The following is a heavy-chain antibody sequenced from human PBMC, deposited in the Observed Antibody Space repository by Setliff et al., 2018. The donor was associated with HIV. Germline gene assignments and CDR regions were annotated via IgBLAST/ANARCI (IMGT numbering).Heavy chain of an antibody. CDR1: GFTFSRFS. V-gene: IGHV3-21*01. J-gene: IGHJ4*02. CDR2: MTSSSSYI. CDR3: ASNWRFGELSH. D-gene: IGHD3-10*01. Sequence: PGGSLRLSCAASGFTFSRFSMNWVRQAPGKGLEWVSSMTSSSSYIYYADSVKGRFTISRDNAKNSLYLQMNSLRAEDTAVYYCASNWRFGELSHWGQGTLVTVSS.